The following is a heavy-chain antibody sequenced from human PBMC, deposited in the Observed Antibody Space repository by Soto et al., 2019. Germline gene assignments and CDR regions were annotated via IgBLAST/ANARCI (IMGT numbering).Heavy chain of an antibody. D-gene: IGHD5-12*01. J-gene: IGHJ4*02. V-gene: IGHV5-51*01. CDR2: IYPGDSDT. Sequence: GESLKISCKGSGYSFTNYWIGWVRQMPGKGLDWRGIIYPGDSDTRYSPSFQGQVTISADRSISTAYLLWSSLRASDTAMYYCGGLDGRNGYPYDYWGQGTLVTVSS. CDR1: GYSFTNYW. CDR3: GGLDGRNGYPYDY.